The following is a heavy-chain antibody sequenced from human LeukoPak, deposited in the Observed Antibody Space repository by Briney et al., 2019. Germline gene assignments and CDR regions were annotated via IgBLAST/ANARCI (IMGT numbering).Heavy chain of an antibody. D-gene: IGHD1-26*01. CDR3: VRDRPGTYFDF. CDR1: GGSISSYY. J-gene: IGHJ4*02. V-gene: IGHV4-59*12. CDR2: IYYSGST. Sequence: SETLSLTCTVSGGSISSYYWSWIRQPPGKGLEWIGYIYYSGSTNYKPSLKSRVTISVDTSKNQFSLRLSSVTAADTAVYYCVRDRPGTYFDFWGQGTLVTVSS.